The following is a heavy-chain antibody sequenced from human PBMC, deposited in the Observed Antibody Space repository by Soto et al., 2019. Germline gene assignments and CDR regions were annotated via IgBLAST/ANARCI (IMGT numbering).Heavy chain of an antibody. V-gene: IGHV1-69*01. CDR1: GGTFSSYA. D-gene: IGHD5-12*01. CDR2: IIPIFGTA. CDR3: ARGGGYGGYYYYHGMDV. J-gene: IGHJ6*02. Sequence: QVQLVQSGAEVKKPGSSVKVSCKASGGTFSSYAISWVRQAPGQGLEWMGGIIPIFGTANYAQKFQGRVTITADESTSTAYMELSSLSSEDTAVYYCARGGGYGGYYYYHGMDVWGQGTTVTVSS.